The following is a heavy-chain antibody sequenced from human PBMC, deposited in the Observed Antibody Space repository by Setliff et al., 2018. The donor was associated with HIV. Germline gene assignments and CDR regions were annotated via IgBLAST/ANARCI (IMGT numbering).Heavy chain of an antibody. D-gene: IGHD5-12*01. V-gene: IGHV4-61*09. Sequence: SETLSLTCTVSGGSISTTTYFWTWIRQPAGKGLGWIGHVYPSGSTNYNPSLQSRVAISVDTSKNQFTLQLSSVTAADTAMYFCARDHGVATVVMDYYSGMDVWGPGTTVTVSS. CDR2: VYPSGST. CDR3: ARDHGVATVVMDYYSGMDV. CDR1: GGSISTTTYF. J-gene: IGHJ6*02.